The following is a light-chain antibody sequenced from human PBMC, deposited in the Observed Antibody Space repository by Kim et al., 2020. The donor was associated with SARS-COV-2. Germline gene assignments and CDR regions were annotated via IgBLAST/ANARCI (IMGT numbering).Light chain of an antibody. CDR1: QSVSSY. CDR2: DAS. Sequence: EIVLTLSPATLSLSPVERATLSCRASQSVSSYLAWYQQKPGQTPRLLIYDASNRAAGIPARFSASGSGTDFTLTISSLEPEDFAVYYCQQSNNWPRTFGQGTKVDIK. J-gene: IGKJ1*01. CDR3: QQSNNWPRT. V-gene: IGKV3-11*01.